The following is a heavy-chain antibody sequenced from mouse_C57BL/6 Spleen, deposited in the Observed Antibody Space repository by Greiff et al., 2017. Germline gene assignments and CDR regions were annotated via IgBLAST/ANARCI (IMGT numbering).Heavy chain of an antibody. Sequence: QVQLKESGAELARPGASVKMSCKASGYTFTSYTMHWVKQRPGQGLEWIGYINPSSGYTKYNQKFKDKATLTADKSSSTAYMQLSSLTSEDSAVYYCARRTDGFYFDYWGQGTTLTVSS. CDR1: GYTFTSYT. CDR2: INPSSGYT. CDR3: ARRTDGFYFDY. J-gene: IGHJ2*01. V-gene: IGHV1-4*01. D-gene: IGHD2-3*01.